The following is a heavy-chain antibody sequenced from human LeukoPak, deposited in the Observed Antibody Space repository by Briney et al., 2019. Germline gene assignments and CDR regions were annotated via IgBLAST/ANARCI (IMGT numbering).Heavy chain of an antibody. Sequence: SETLSLTCTVSGGSISSSSYYWGWIRQPPGKGLEWIGSIYYSGSTYYNPSLKSRVTISVDTSKNQFSLKLSSVTAADTAVYYCARELGNNWNYDGRAFDIWGQGTMVTVSS. D-gene: IGHD1-7*01. V-gene: IGHV4-39*07. J-gene: IGHJ3*02. CDR2: IYYSGST. CDR3: ARELGNNWNYDGRAFDI. CDR1: GGSISSSSYY.